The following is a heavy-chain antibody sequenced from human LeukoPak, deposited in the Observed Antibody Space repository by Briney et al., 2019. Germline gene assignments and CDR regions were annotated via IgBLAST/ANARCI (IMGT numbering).Heavy chain of an antibody. CDR2: IKSKFNGGTT. V-gene: IGHV3-15*01. D-gene: IGHD2-2*01. J-gene: IGHJ4*02. Sequence: GGSLRLSCAASGFTFSNAWMSWVRQAPGKGLEWVGRIKSKFNGGTTDYAAPVQGRFTISRDDSTNTLYLQMNSLRTEDIALYYCTAYGSGSSSIYWGQGTLVTVSS. CDR3: TAYGSGSSSIY. CDR1: GFTFSNAW.